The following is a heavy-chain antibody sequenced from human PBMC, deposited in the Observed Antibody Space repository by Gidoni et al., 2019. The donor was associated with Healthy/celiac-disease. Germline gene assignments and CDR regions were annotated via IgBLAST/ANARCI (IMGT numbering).Heavy chain of an antibody. CDR2: IYHSGST. J-gene: IGHJ4*02. CDR3: ARAVGAFDSSGYSQFDY. V-gene: IGHV4-30-2*01. D-gene: IGHD3-22*01. CDR1: GGSISSGGYS. Sequence: QLQLQESGSGLVKPSQTLSLTCAVSGGSISSGGYSWSWIRQPPGKGLEWIGYIYHSGSTYYNPSLKSRVTISVDRSKNQFSLKLSSVTAADTAVYYCARAVGAFDSSGYSQFDYWGQGTLVTVSS.